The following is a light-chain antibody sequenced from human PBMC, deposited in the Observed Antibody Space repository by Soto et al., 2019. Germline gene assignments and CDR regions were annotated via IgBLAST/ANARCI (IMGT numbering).Light chain of an antibody. J-gene: IGKJ1*01. CDR1: QSLVHSDGNTY. CDR3: MQATQSWT. V-gene: IGKV2-24*01. Sequence: DIVMTQTPLSSPVTLGQPASISCRSSQSLVHSDGNTYLNWLQQRPGQPPRPLIYQISKRFSGVPDRFSGSGAGTDFTLRISRVEAEDGGVYYCMQATQSWTFGQGTKVEIK. CDR2: QIS.